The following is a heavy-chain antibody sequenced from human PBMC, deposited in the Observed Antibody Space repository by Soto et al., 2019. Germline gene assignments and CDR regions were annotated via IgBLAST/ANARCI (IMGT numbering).Heavy chain of an antibody. D-gene: IGHD3-3*01. CDR2: MNPNSGNT. V-gene: IGHV1-8*01. CDR3: ASGDFWSDYYYYGMDV. Sequence: QVQLVQSGAEVKKPGASVKVSCKASGYTFTSYDINWVRQATGQGLEWMGWMNPNSGNTGYAQKFQGRVTMTRNTYISTAYMELSSLRSEDTAVYYCASGDFWSDYYYYGMDVWGQGTTVTVSS. CDR1: GYTFTSYD. J-gene: IGHJ6*02.